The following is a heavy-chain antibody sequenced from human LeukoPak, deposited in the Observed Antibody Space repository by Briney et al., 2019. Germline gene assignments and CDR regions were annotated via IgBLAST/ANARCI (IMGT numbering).Heavy chain of an antibody. Sequence: SGPTLVKPTQTLTLTCTFSGFSLSTSGVGVVWIRQPPGKALEWLALIYWDDYKRYSPSLKSRLSITKGTFKDQVVLTMTNMDPVDTATYYCAHSGSYSSGSNLDYWGQGTLVTVSS. D-gene: IGHD6-19*01. CDR1: GFSLSTSGVG. CDR3: AHSGSYSSGSNLDY. J-gene: IGHJ4*02. CDR2: IYWDDYK. V-gene: IGHV2-5*02.